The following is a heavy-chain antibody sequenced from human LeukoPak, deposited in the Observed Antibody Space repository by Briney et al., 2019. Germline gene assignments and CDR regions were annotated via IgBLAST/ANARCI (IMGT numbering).Heavy chain of an antibody. V-gene: IGHV3-30-3*01. CDR3: ARGDTNDAFDI. CDR2: ISYDGSNK. J-gene: IGHJ3*02. CDR1: GFTFSSYA. D-gene: IGHD5-18*01. Sequence: GSSLRLSCAASGFTFSSYAMQWVRPAPGKGLEWVAVISYDGSNKYYADSVKGRFTISRDNSKNTLYLQMNSLRAEDTAVYYCARGDTNDAFDIWGQGTMVTVSS.